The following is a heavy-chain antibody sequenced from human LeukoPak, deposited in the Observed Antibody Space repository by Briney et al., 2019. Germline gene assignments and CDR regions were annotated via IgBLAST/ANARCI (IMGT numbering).Heavy chain of an antibody. J-gene: IGHJ5*02. CDR3: ARARSWCFDP. D-gene: IGHD6-6*01. CDR1: GFTLSNYA. CDR2: LSGHSIAT. Sequence: GGSLRLSCAASGFTLSNYAMTWVRQAPGRGLEWVSSLSGHSIATHYADSVKGRFTISRDNSKNTLYLQLNSLRAEDTAVYYCARARSWCFDPWGQGTLVTVSS. V-gene: IGHV3-23*01.